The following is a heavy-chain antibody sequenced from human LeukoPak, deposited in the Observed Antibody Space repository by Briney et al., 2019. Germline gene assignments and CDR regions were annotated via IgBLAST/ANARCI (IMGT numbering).Heavy chain of an antibody. Sequence: ASVTVSCKASGYTFTGYYMHWVRQAPGQGLEWMGRINPNSGGTNYAQKFQGRVTMTRDTSISTAYMELSRLRSDDTAVYYCASIDIVVVVAATPHWGQGTLVTVSS. CDR3: ASIDIVVVVAATPH. CDR2: INPNSGGT. V-gene: IGHV1-2*06. CDR1: GYTFTGYY. J-gene: IGHJ4*02. D-gene: IGHD2-15*01.